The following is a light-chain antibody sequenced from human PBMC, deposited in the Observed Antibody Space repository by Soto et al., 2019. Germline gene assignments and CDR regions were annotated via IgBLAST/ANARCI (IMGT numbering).Light chain of an antibody. CDR2: KAS. V-gene: IGKV1-5*03. Sequence: DIQMTQSPSTLSGSVGDRVTITCRASQTISSWLAWYQQKPGKAPKLLIYKASTLKSGVPSRFSGSGCGTEFPLTISSLQPDDFATSYCQPYNSYSEAFGQGTKV. CDR3: QPYNSYSEA. CDR1: QTISSW. J-gene: IGKJ1*01.